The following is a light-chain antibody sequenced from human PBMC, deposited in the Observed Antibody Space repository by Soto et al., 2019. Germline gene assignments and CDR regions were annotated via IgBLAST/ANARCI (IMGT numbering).Light chain of an antibody. CDR1: SSDVGGYNY. Sequence: QSLLTQPPSASGCPGQSVTISCTGASSDVGGYNYVSWYQQHPGKAPKLMIYEVSKRPSGVPDRFSGSKSGNTASLTVSGLQAEDEADYYCSSYAGSNNLYVFGTGTKVTVL. V-gene: IGLV2-8*01. CDR3: SSYAGSNNLYV. J-gene: IGLJ1*01. CDR2: EVS.